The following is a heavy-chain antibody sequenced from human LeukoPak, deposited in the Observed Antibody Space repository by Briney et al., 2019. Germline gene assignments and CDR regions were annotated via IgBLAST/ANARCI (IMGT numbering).Heavy chain of an antibody. J-gene: IGHJ5*02. CDR1: GYTFTGYY. D-gene: IGHD3-10*01. Sequence: GASVKVSCKASGYTFTGYYMHWVRQAPGQGLEWMGWINPNSGGTNYAQKFQGRVTMTRDTSISTAYMELSGLRSDDTAVYSCARANMVRGVGLFFDRNWFDPWGQGTLVTVSS. V-gene: IGHV1-2*02. CDR3: ARANMVRGVGLFFDRNWFDP. CDR2: INPNSGGT.